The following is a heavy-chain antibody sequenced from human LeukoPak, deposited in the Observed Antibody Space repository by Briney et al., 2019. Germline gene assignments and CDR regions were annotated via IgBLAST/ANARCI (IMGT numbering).Heavy chain of an antibody. CDR2: IWYDGINK. V-gene: IGHV3-33*06. J-gene: IGHJ4*02. CDR1: GFNFSNYA. Sequence: PGGSLRLSCAASGFNFSNYAMHWVRQAPGKGLEWVAVIWYDGINKYYADSVKGRFTISRDNSKNTLYLQMNSLRAEDTAVYYCAKETPYYYDSSPLEYWGQGTLVTVSS. D-gene: IGHD3-22*01. CDR3: AKETPYYYDSSPLEY.